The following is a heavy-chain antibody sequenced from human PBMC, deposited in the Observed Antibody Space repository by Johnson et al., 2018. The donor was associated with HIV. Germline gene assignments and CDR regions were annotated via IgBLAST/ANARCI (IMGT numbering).Heavy chain of an antibody. J-gene: IGHJ3*02. CDR1: GFTVSSNY. CDR3: ARGRAYYYDSSGDAFDI. V-gene: IGHV3-53*01. CDR2: IYSGGST. Sequence: EVHLVESGGGLVQPGVSLRLSCAASGFTVSSNYMSWVRQAPGKGLEWVSVIYSGGSTYYADSVKGRFTISRDNSKNTLYLQMNSLRAEDTAVYYCARGRAYYYDSSGDAFDIWGQGTMVTVSS. D-gene: IGHD3-22*01.